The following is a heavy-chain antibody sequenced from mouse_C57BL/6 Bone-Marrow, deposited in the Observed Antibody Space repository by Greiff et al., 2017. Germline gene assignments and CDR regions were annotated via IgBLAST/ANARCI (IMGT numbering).Heavy chain of an antibody. CDR1: GYTLTSYG. CDR3: AREVAYDGYYLAY. CDR2: IYPRSGNT. D-gene: IGHD2-3*01. Sequence: QVQLQQSGAELARPGASVKLSCKASGYTLTSYGISWVKQRTGQGLEWIGEIYPRSGNTYYNEKFKGKATLTADKSSSTAYMELRSLTSEDSAVYFCAREVAYDGYYLAYWGQGTLVTVSA. J-gene: IGHJ3*01. V-gene: IGHV1-81*01.